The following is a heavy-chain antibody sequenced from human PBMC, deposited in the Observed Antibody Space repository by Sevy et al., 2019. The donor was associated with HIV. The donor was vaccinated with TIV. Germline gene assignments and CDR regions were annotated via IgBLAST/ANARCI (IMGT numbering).Heavy chain of an antibody. CDR1: GYSISSSYW. D-gene: IGHD7-27*01. Sequence: SETLSLTCVVSGYSISSSYWWDWFRRPPGKGLEWIGAIHHSGSTQYTPSLKSRVTVSADTSKNQSSLRLSSMTAADTAVYYCASHDWGREDYWGQGTLVTVSS. J-gene: IGHJ4*02. CDR3: ASHDWGREDY. V-gene: IGHV4-38-2*01. CDR2: IHHSGST.